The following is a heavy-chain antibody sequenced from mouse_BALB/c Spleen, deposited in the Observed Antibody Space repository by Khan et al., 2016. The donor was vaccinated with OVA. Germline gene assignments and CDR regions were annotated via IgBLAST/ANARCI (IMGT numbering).Heavy chain of an antibody. CDR1: GYTFTSYW. J-gene: IGHJ2*01. D-gene: IGHD1-1*01. CDR2: TNPTNGRP. CDR3: ARIKKIVATYFDY. V-gene: IGHV1S81*02. Sequence: QVQLQQSGAELVKAGASVKMSCKASGYTFTSYWMHWVKQRLGQGLEWFAGTNPTNGRPYYTETFKSKATLTVDKSSSTAYMLLSGPTFEDAAVYYCARIKKIVATYFDYWGQGTTLTVSS.